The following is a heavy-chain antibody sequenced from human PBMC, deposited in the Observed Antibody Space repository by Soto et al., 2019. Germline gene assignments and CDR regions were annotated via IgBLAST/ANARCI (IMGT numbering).Heavy chain of an antibody. V-gene: IGHV1-18*04. J-gene: IGHJ4*02. CDR2: ISAYNGNT. D-gene: IGHD2-15*01. CDR1: GYTFTSYG. Sequence: ASVKVSCKASGYTFTSYGISWVRQAPGQGLERMGWISAYNGNTNYAQKLQGRVTMTTDTSTSTAYMELRSLRSDDTAVYYCARDYCSGGSCYFVGRQKFDYWGQGTLVTVSS. CDR3: ARDYCSGGSCYFVGRQKFDY.